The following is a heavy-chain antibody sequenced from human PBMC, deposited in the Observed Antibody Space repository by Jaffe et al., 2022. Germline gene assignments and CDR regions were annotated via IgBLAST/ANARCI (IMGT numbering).Heavy chain of an antibody. V-gene: IGHV4-34*01. D-gene: IGHD2-2*01. CDR2: INHSGST. Sequence: QVQLQQWGAGLLKPSETLSLTCAVYGGSFSGYYWSWIRQPPGKGLEWIGEINHSGSTNYNPSLKSRVTISVDTSKNQFSLKLSSVTAADTAVYYCARVRAAQYCSSTSCPVGGFDYWGQGTLVTVSS. CDR3: ARVRAAQYCSSTSCPVGGFDY. CDR1: GGSFSGYY. J-gene: IGHJ4*02.